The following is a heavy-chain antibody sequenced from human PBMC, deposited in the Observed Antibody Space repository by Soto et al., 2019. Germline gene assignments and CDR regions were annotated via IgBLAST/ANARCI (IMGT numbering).Heavy chain of an antibody. J-gene: IGHJ6*02. V-gene: IGHV3-7*05. D-gene: IGHD1-26*01. CDR2: IDQDGTEN. Sequence: DVQLVESGGGLVQPGGSLRVSCGASGFSISRYWMSWVRRAPGKGLEWVGNIDQDGTENFYAGSVRGRFTISRDNAMNSLYLQMDSLTPEDTAVYFCARDRGNGYYGQDTWGMDVWGQGTTVTVSS. CDR1: GFSISRYW. CDR3: ARDRGNGYYGQDTWGMDV.